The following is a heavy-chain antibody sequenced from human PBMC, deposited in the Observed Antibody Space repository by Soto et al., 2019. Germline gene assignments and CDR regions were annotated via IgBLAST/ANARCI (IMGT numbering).Heavy chain of an antibody. V-gene: IGHV4-39*01. CDR3: ARFTTVTTLNNWFDP. D-gene: IGHD4-17*01. J-gene: IGHJ5*02. CDR1: GGSISSSSYY. CDR2: IYYSGST. Sequence: SETLSLTCTVSGGSISSSSYYWGWIRQPPGKGLEWIGSIYYSGSTYYNPSLKSRVTISVDTSKNQFSLKLSSVTAADTAVYYCARFTTVTTLNNWFDPWGQGTLVTVSS.